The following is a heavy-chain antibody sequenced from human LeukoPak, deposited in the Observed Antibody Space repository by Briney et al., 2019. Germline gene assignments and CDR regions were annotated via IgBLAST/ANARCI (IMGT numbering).Heavy chain of an antibody. J-gene: IGHJ4*02. V-gene: IGHV3-30*18. Sequence: GGSLRLSCAASGFTFTAYGLHWVRQAPGKGLEWVAAIASNGGSEYYADSVKGRFTISRDNSKNTLFLQMNSLRPDDTAVYYCAKRGHYSINWYHYFDYWGQGTLVTVSS. CDR1: GFTFTAYG. D-gene: IGHD6-13*01. CDR3: AKRGHYSINWYHYFDY. CDR2: IASNGGSE.